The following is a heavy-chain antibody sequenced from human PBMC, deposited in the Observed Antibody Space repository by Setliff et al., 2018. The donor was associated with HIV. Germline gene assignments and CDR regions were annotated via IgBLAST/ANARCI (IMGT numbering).Heavy chain of an antibody. CDR2: VYYSGST. Sequence: SETLSLTCTVSGGSISYYYWSWIRQPPGKGLEWIGYVYYSGSTSYNPSLKSRVTMSVDTSKNQFSLKLSSVTAADTAVYYCAGEGTWNYYIDVWGKGTTVTVSS. D-gene: IGHD1-1*01. CDR1: GGSISYYY. V-gene: IGHV4-59*12. CDR3: AGEGTWNYYIDV. J-gene: IGHJ6*03.